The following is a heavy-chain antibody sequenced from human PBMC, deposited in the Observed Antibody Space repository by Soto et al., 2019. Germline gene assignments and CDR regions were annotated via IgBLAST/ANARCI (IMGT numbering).Heavy chain of an antibody. CDR1: GYTFISYG. CDR3: ARDLAAQLVDY. Sequence: QVQLVQSGAEVKKPGASVKVSCKASGYTFISYGISWVRQAPGQGLEWMGWIGGYNGNKKYAQKIPGRVTMTTDTATSKAYMELRSLRSDDTAGHYCARDLAAQLVDYWGQGTLVTVSS. D-gene: IGHD2-2*01. CDR2: IGGYNGNK. J-gene: IGHJ4*02. V-gene: IGHV1-18*01.